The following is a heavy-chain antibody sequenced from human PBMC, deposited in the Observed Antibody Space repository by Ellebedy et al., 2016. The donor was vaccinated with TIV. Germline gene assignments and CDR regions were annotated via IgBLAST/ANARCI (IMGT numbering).Heavy chain of an antibody. CDR2: IKKDGSEK. V-gene: IGHV3-7*01. CDR3: VRDCAYGDYSPGYYGLNV. J-gene: IGHJ6*02. CDR1: GFTFSNYW. Sequence: GGSLRLSCAASGFTFSNYWMSWVRQAPGKGMEWVANIKKDGSEKYYVDYVEGRFTISRDNTKNTMDLQMNSLRDEDTAVYYCVRDCAYGDYSPGYYGLNVWGQGTAVTVSS. D-gene: IGHD4-17*01.